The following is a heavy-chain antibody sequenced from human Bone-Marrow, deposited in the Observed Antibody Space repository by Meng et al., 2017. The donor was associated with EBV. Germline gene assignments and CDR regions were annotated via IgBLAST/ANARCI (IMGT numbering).Heavy chain of an antibody. CDR3: ARVRSVATITPFDY. J-gene: IGHJ4*02. V-gene: IGHV4-34*01. CDR2: INHSGST. D-gene: IGHD5-24*01. Sequence: VQLQQWGAGLLKPSESLSLTCAVYGGSFSGYYWSWIRQPPGKGLEWIGEINHSGSTNYNPSLKSRVTISVDTSKNQFSLKLSSVTAADTAVYYCARVRSVATITPFDYWGQGTLVTVSS. CDR1: GGSFSGYY.